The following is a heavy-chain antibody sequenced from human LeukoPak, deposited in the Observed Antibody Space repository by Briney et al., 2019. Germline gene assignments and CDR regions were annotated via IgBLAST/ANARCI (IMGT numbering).Heavy chain of an antibody. CDR1: GGSFSGYY. Sequence: PSETLSLTCALYGGSFSGYYWSWIRQPPGKGLEWIGEINHSGSTNYNPSLKSRVTISVDTSKNQFSLKLSSVTAADTAVYYCAGWISYSSGWYAVNYWGQGTLVTVSS. V-gene: IGHV4-34*01. D-gene: IGHD6-19*01. J-gene: IGHJ4*02. CDR2: INHSGST. CDR3: AGWISYSSGWYAVNY.